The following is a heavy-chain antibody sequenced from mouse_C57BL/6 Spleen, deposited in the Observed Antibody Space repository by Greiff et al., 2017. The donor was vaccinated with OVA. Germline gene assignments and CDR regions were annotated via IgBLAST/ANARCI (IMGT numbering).Heavy chain of an antibody. D-gene: IGHD4-1*01. V-gene: IGHV5-4*01. Sequence: EVMLVESGGGLVKPGGSLKLSCAASGFTFSSYAMSWVRQTPEKRLEWVGTISDGGSYTYYPDNVKGRFTLSRDNAKNNLYLQMSHLKSYDTAMDYCAGDLGTVYYFDYWGQGTTLTVSS. CDR3: AGDLGTVYYFDY. CDR1: GFTFSSYA. CDR2: ISDGGSYT. J-gene: IGHJ2*01.